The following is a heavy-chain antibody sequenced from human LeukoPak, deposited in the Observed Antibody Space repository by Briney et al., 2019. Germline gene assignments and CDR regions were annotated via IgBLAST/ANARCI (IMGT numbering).Heavy chain of an antibody. V-gene: IGHV3-74*01. Sequence: QSGGSLRLSCAASGFTFSSYWMHWVRQAPGKGLVWVSRINSDGSSTSYADSVKGRFTISRDNAKNTLYLQMNSLRAEDTAVYYCASGEDYDSSGYRYFDYWGQGTLVTVSS. CDR2: INSDGSST. D-gene: IGHD3-22*01. CDR1: GFTFSSYW. J-gene: IGHJ4*02. CDR3: ASGEDYDSSGYRYFDY.